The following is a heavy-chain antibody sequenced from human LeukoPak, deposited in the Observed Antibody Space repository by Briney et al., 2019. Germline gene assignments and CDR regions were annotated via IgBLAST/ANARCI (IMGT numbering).Heavy chain of an antibody. CDR2: IYTSGST. J-gene: IGHJ6*02. CDR1: GGFISSGSYY. V-gene: IGHV4-61*02. D-gene: IGHD2-2*01. CDR3: ARSDIVVVPAAIPPHYYYYGMDV. Sequence: SETLSLTCTVSGGFISSGSYYWSWIRQPAGKGLEWIGRIYTSGSTNYNPSLKSRVTISVDTSKNQFSLKLSSVTAADTAVYYCARSDIVVVPAAIPPHYYYYGMDVWGQGTTVTVSS.